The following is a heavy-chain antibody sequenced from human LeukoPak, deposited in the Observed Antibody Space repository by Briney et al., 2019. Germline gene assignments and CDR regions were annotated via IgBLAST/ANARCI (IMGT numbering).Heavy chain of an antibody. CDR2: ISSSSTI. Sequence: PGGSLRLSCAASGFTFSSYSMNWVRQAPGKGLEWVSYISSSSTIYYADSVKGRFTISRDNAMNSLYLQMNSLRAEDTAVYYCARGAPQLDYWGQGTLVTVSS. J-gene: IGHJ4*02. CDR3: ARGAPQLDY. V-gene: IGHV3-48*01. D-gene: IGHD4/OR15-4a*01. CDR1: GFTFSSYS.